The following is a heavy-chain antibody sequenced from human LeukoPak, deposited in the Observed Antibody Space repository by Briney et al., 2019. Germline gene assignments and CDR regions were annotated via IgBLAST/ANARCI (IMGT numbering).Heavy chain of an antibody. V-gene: IGHV3-11*06. Sequence: GGSLRLSCAASGFTFSTYYMNWVRQAPGKGLEWVSYISSSSSYTNYADSVKGRFTISRDNAKNSLYLQMNSLRAEDTAVYYCARDQRDYYDSSGNGYFQHWGQGTLVTVSS. CDR3: ARDQRDYYDSSGNGYFQH. D-gene: IGHD3-22*01. CDR2: ISSSSSYT. J-gene: IGHJ1*01. CDR1: GFTFSTYY.